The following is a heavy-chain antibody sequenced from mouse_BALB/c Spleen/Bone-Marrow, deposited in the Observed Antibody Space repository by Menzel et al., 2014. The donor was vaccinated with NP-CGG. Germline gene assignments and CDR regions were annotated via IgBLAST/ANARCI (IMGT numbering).Heavy chain of an antibody. D-gene: IGHD1-1*01. V-gene: IGHV1-7*01. J-gene: IGHJ3*01. CDR3: ARRAYGSYGLPY. CDR2: INPSTGYT. Sequence: QVQLQQSGAELAKPGASVKMSCKASGYTFTSYWMHWVKQRPGQGLEWIGYINPSTGYTEYNQNFKDKATLTADKSSSTAYMQLSSLTSEDSAVYYCARRAYGSYGLPYWGQGTLVTVSA. CDR1: GYTFTSYW.